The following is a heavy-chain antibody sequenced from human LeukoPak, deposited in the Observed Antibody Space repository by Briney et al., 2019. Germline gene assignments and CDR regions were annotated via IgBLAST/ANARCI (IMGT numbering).Heavy chain of an antibody. D-gene: IGHD4-17*01. V-gene: IGHV1-2*02. J-gene: IGHJ2*01. CDR3: AKNMGYGDYWYFDL. CDR2: INPNSGGT. Sequence: ASVKVSCKASGYTFIDYYIHWVRQAPGEGLEWMGWINPNSGGTNYAQKFQGRVIMTRDTSISTAYMELSRLNSDDTAVYYCAKNMGYGDYWYFDLWGRGTLVTVSS. CDR1: GYTFIDYY.